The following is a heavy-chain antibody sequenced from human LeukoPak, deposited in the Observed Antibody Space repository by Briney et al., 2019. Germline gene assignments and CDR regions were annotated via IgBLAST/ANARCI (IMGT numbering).Heavy chain of an antibody. CDR3: AKLKEPWFGESIPNY. Sequence: GGSLRLSCAASGFTFSDYYMSWIRQAPGKGLEWVSYISSSSSYTNYADSVKGRFTISRDNAKNSLYLQMNSLRAEDTAVYYCAKLKEPWFGESIPNYWGQGTLVTVSS. V-gene: IGHV3-11*06. J-gene: IGHJ4*02. CDR1: GFTFSDYY. D-gene: IGHD3-10*01. CDR2: ISSSSSYT.